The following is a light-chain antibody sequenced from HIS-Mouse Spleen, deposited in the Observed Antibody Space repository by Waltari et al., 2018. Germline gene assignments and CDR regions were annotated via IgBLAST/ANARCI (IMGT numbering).Light chain of an antibody. CDR1: QSVSSSY. CDR2: GAS. CDR3: QQYGGSPPYT. Sequence: EIVLTQSPGTLSLSPGERATLSCRASQSVSSSYLAWYQQKPGQAPRRLIYGASSRATGIPDRCSGSGSGTDFTLTISRLEPEDFAVYYCQQYGGSPPYTFGQGTKLEIK. V-gene: IGKV3-20*01. J-gene: IGKJ2*01.